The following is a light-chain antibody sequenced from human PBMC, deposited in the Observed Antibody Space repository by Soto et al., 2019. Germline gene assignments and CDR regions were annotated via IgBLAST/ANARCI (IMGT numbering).Light chain of an antibody. V-gene: IGKV3D-15*01. CDR2: GAS. Sequence: EIVMTQSPATLSVSPGERATLSCRASQSVSSDLAWYQHKPGQAPRLLIYGASIRATGIPARFSGSGSGTEFTLTISSLQSEDFAFYYCHQYNNWYTFGQGTKLEI. CDR3: HQYNNWYT. J-gene: IGKJ2*01. CDR1: QSVSSD.